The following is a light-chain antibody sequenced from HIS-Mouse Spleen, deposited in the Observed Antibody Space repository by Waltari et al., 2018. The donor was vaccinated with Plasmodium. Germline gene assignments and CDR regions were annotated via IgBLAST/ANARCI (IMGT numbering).Light chain of an antibody. CDR1: ALPQKY. Sequence: SYKLTHPPSVSLSPGQTPRYTYSGTALPQKYASWYQQKSGQAPVLVIYEDRKRPPGIPERCSGSSSGTMASLTIRGAQVEDEADYYWYSTDSSGNHRVFGGGTKLTVL. J-gene: IGLJ3*02. V-gene: IGLV3-10*01. CDR3: YSTDSSGNHRV. CDR2: EDR.